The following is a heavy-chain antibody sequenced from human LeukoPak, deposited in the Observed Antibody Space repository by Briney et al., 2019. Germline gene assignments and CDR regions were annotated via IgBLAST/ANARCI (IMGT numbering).Heavy chain of an antibody. V-gene: IGHV1-46*01. CDR1: GYTFTSYY. D-gene: IGHD4-11*01. Sequence: ASVKVSCKASGYTFTSYYIHWVRQAPGQGLGWMGIINPSGGSTSYAQKFQGRVTMTRDTSTTTVYMELSSLRSEDPAVYYCARVDSNYSFDYWGQGTLVTVSS. J-gene: IGHJ4*02. CDR3: ARVDSNYSFDY. CDR2: INPSGGST.